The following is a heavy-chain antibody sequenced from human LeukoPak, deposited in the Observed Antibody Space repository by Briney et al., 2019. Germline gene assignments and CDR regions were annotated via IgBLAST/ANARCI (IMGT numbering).Heavy chain of an antibody. CDR1: GFTFSSYA. J-gene: IGHJ4*02. CDR2: ISGSGGST. Sequence: GGSLRLSCAASGFTFSSYAMSWVRQAPGKGLEWVSAISGSGGSTYYADSVKGRFTISRDNSKNTLYLQMNSLRAEDTAVYYCAKVIVVGPAAIRNPNLHFGGQGTLVTVPS. CDR3: AKVIVVGPAAIRNPNLHF. D-gene: IGHD2-2*02. V-gene: IGHV3-23*01.